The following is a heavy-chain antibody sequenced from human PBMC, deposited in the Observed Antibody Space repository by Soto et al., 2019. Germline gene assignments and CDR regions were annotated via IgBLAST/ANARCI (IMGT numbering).Heavy chain of an antibody. CDR2: IYYSGST. CDR3: ARVIAAAGSQYFDY. V-gene: IGHV4-31*03. J-gene: IGHJ4*02. CDR1: GGSISSGGYY. Sequence: TLSLTCTVSGGSISSGGYYWSWIRQHPGKGLEWIGYIYYSGSTYYNPSLKSRVTISVDTSKNQFSLKLSSVTAADTAVYYCARVIAAAGSQYFDYWGQGTLVTVSS. D-gene: IGHD6-13*01.